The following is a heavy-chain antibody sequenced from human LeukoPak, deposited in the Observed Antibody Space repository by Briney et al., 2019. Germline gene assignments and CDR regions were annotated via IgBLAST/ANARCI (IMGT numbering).Heavy chain of an antibody. J-gene: IGHJ4*02. V-gene: IGHV1-18*01. D-gene: IGHD4-17*01. Sequence: GASVKVSCKASGGTFSSYAISWVRQAPGQGLEWMGWISAYNGNTNYAQKLQGRVTMTTDTSTSTAYMELRSLRSDDTAVYYCAREAWDYGSLSYWGQGTLVTVSS. CDR1: GGTFSSYA. CDR3: AREAWDYGSLSY. CDR2: ISAYNGNT.